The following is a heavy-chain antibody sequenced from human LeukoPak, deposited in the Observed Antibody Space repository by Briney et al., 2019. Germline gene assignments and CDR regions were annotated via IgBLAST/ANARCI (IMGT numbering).Heavy chain of an antibody. J-gene: IGHJ4*02. Sequence: SETLSLTCTVSGGSISSYYWSWIRQPPGKGLEWIGYIYYSGSTNYNPSLKSRVTISVDTSKNQFSLKLSSVTAADTAVYYCARSGRYYDSSGYYYGARPFDYWGQGTLVTVSS. D-gene: IGHD3-22*01. CDR1: GGSISSYY. CDR3: ARSGRYYDSSGYYYGARPFDY. V-gene: IGHV4-59*12. CDR2: IYYSGST.